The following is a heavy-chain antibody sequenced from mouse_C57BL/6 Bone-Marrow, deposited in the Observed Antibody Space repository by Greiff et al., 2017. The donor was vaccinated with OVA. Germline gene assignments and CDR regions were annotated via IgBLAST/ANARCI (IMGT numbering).Heavy chain of an antibody. Sequence: QVQLQQSGAKLVKPGASVKLSCKASGYTFTEYTIHWVKQRSGRGLEWIGWFYPGSGSIKYNEKFKDKATLTADKSSSTVYMELSRLTSEDSAVYFCARHEEGIYYDYPWFAYWGQGTLVTVSA. CDR3: ARHEEGIYYDYPWFAY. D-gene: IGHD2-4*01. J-gene: IGHJ3*01. CDR2: FYPGSGSI. CDR1: GYTFTEYT. V-gene: IGHV1-62-2*01.